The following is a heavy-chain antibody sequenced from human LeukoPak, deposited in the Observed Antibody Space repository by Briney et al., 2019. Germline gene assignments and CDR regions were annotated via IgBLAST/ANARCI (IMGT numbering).Heavy chain of an antibody. D-gene: IGHD3-9*01. Sequence: SETLSLTCAVYGGSFSGYYWSWIRQPPGKGLEWLGEINHSGSTNYNESLKGRVTISVDTSKNQISLKLRSVTAADTAVYYCARAPYDILTGYRNWFDPWGKGTLVTVSS. V-gene: IGHV4-34*01. J-gene: IGHJ5*02. CDR2: INHSGST. CDR3: ARAPYDILTGYRNWFDP. CDR1: GGSFSGYY.